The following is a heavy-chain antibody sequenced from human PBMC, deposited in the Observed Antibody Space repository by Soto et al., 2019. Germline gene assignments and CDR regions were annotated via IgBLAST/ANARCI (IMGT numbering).Heavy chain of an antibody. V-gene: IGHV1-3*01. CDR1: GYTFTSYA. CDR3: ARSPRNYYALGSYSYFRH. Sequence: ASVKVSCKASGYTFTSYAMHWVRQAPGQRLEWMGWINAGNGNTKYAPKFQGRVTMTMNTSIGTAYMELSSLRSEDTAVYYCARSPRNYYALGSYSYFRHWGQGTLVTVSS. J-gene: IGHJ1*01. D-gene: IGHD3-10*01. CDR2: INAGNGNT.